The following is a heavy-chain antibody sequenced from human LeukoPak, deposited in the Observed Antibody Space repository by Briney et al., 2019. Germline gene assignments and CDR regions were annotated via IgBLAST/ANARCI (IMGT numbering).Heavy chain of an antibody. V-gene: IGHV3-43*02. CDR3: ARTRRYYYDSSGYYYSDY. J-gene: IGHJ4*02. Sequence: GGSLRLSCAASGFTFDDYAMHWVRQAPGKGLEWVSLISGDGGSTYYADSVKGRFTISRDNSKNSLYLQMNSLRTEDTAVYYCARTRRYYYDSSGYYYSDYWGQGTLVTVSS. D-gene: IGHD3-22*01. CDR1: GFTFDDYA. CDR2: ISGDGGST.